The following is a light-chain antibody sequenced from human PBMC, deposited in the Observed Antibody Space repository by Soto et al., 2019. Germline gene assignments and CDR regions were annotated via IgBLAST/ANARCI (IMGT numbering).Light chain of an antibody. CDR2: GAS. CDR3: QQYNNLPRT. V-gene: IGKV3-15*01. Sequence: ETVMTQSPATLSVSPGEGATLSCRASQSVSSNLVWYQHRPGQAPRLLIYGASTRATDIPARFSVIVSGTELTINLSSLQSDDDEVYDGQQYNNLPRTFGGGTKVDIK. CDR1: QSVSSN. J-gene: IGKJ4*01.